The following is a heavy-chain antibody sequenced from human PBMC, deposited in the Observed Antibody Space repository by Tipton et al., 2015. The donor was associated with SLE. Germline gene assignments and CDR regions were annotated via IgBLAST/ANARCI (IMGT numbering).Heavy chain of an antibody. D-gene: IGHD1-26*01. CDR1: GYSISSGYY. Sequence: TLSLTCAVSGYSISSGYYWGWIRQPPGKGLEWIGEINHSGSTNYNPSLKSRVTISVDTSKNQFSLKLSSVTAADTAVYYCARGGATNAFDIWGQGTMVTVSS. CDR3: ARGGATNAFDI. V-gene: IGHV4-38-2*01. J-gene: IGHJ3*02. CDR2: INHSGST.